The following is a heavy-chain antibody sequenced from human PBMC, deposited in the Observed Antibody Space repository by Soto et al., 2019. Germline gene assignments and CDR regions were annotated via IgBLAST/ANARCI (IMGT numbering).Heavy chain of an antibody. D-gene: IGHD3-10*01. CDR2: ITDDGSTT. J-gene: IGHJ4*02. CDR3: TRGPRPTSIGTGAF. Sequence: GGSLRLSCETSGFIFKMYWMHWVRQVPGQGPQWVARITDDGSTTYYAASVEGRFTISRDNAKNALYLQMTSLRPDDTAVYYCTRGPRPTSIGTGAFWGQGTLVTVSS. V-gene: IGHV3-74*01. CDR1: GFIFKMYW.